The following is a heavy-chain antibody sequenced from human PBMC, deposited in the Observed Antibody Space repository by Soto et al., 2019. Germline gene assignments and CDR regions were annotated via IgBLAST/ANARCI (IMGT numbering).Heavy chain of an antibody. CDR1: GDTVTKYG. V-gene: IGHV1-18*01. CDR2: ISFYNGHT. D-gene: IGHD2-2*01. Sequence: QVQLVQSGGEVKKPGASVKVSCKASGDTVTKYGITWVRQAPGQGLEWLGWISFYNGHTNYALKLQDRVTFTTGTAPRTASTESTSLTKNCQAVYDSGIATSTGGAGKEPWGQGTLVTVSS. J-gene: IGHJ4*02. CDR3: GIATSTGGAGKEP.